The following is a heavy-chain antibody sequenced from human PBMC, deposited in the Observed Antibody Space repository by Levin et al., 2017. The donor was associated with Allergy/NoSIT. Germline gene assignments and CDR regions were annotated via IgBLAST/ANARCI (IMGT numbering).Heavy chain of an antibody. D-gene: IGHD3-3*01. V-gene: IGHV3-23*01. CDR3: ATSTDLRTFDI. Sequence: GESLKISCAASGFSFSSYAMSWVLQAPGKGLEWVSTISDIGYSIYYADSVKGRLTISRDNSKSTLYLQMNSLRAEDTAVYYCATSTDLRTFDIWGQGTMVTVSS. CDR2: ISDIGYSI. CDR1: GFSFSSYA. J-gene: IGHJ3*02.